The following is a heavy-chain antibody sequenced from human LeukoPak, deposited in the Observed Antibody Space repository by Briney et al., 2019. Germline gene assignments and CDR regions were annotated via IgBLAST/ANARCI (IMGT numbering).Heavy chain of an antibody. V-gene: IGHV1-2*02. Sequence: ASVKVSCKASGYTFTGYYMHWVRQAPGQGLEWMGWINPNSGGTNYAQKFQGRVTMTRDTSISTAYMELSRLRSDDTAVYYCARVVIRDDAFDIWGQGTMVTVSS. CDR1: GYTFTGYY. J-gene: IGHJ3*02. CDR3: ARVVIRDDAFDI. D-gene: IGHD3-16*02. CDR2: INPNSGGT.